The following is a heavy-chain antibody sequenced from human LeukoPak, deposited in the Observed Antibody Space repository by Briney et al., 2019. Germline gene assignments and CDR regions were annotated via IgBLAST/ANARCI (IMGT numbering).Heavy chain of an antibody. CDR1: GFTFSSYW. D-gene: IGHD3-10*01. CDR3: ARDSPQGWFGEVDY. V-gene: IGHV3-7*01. CDR2: IKQDGSEK. J-gene: IGHJ4*02. Sequence: GGSLRLSCAASGFTFSSYWMSWVRQAPGKGLEWVANIKQDGSEKYYVDSVKGRFTISRDNAKNSLYLQMNSLRAEDTAVYYCARDSPQGWFGEVDYWGQGTLVTVSS.